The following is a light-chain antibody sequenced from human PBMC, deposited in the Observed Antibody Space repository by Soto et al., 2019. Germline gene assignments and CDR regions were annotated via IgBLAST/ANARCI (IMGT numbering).Light chain of an antibody. J-gene: IGKJ5*01. Sequence: VMTQSPTPLSVSPGERATLSCRASETILSNLAWYQQKPGRAPRLLIYGASNRATGIPARFSGSGSGTEFTLTISSLQSEDFAVYYCQQYNNWPITFGQGTRLEI. CDR1: ETILSN. CDR2: GAS. V-gene: IGKV3-15*01. CDR3: QQYNNWPIT.